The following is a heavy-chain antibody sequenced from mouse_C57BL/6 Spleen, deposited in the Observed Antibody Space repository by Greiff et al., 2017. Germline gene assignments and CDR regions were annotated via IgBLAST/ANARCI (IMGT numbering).Heavy chain of an antibody. V-gene: IGHV1-80*01. CDR1: GYAFSSYW. J-gene: IGHJ4*01. Sequence: VQLQQSGAELVKPGASVKISCKASGYAFSSYWMNWVKPRPGKGLEWIGQIYPGDGDTNYNGKFKGKATLTADKSSSTAYMQLSSLTSEDSAVYFCAREAGTGAMDYWGQGTSVTVSS. CDR2: IYPGDGDT. CDR3: AREAGTGAMDY. D-gene: IGHD4-1*01.